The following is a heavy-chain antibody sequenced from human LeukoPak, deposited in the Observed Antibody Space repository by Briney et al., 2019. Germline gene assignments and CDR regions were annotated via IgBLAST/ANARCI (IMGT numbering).Heavy chain of an antibody. CDR2: ISAYNGKT. D-gene: IGHD3-22*01. CDR3: ARDLHSSGYYRPDAFDI. CDR1: GYTFTGYY. V-gene: IGHV1-18*04. Sequence: ASVNVSCKASGYTFTGYYMHWVRQAPGQGLEWMGWISAYNGKTNYAQKFQGRVIMTTDTSTTTAYMELWSLRSDDTAVYYCARDLHSSGYYRPDAFDIWGQGTMVTVSS. J-gene: IGHJ3*02.